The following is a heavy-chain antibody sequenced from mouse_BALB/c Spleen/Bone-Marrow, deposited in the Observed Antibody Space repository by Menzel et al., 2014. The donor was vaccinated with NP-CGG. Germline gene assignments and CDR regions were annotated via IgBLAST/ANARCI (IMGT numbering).Heavy chain of an antibody. Sequence: EVNVVESGPSLVEPSQTLSLTCSVTGDSITSGYWNWIRKFPGNKLEYMGYISYSGSTYYNPSLKSRISITRDTSKNQYYLQLNSVTTEDTASYYCESHRNGYYYAMDYWGQGTSVTVSS. CDR2: ISYSGST. CDR1: GDSITSGY. J-gene: IGHJ4*01. CDR3: ESHRNGYYYAMDY. D-gene: IGHD2-14*01. V-gene: IGHV3-8*02.